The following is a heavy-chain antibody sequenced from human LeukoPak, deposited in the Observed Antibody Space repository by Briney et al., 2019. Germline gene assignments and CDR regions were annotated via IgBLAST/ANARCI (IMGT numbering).Heavy chain of an antibody. J-gene: IGHJ4*02. CDR1: GGTFSSYA. D-gene: IGHD3-22*01. CDR2: IIPIFGTA. Sequence: SVKVSCKASGGTFSSYAISWVRQAPGQGLEWMGGIIPIFGTANYAQKFQGRVTITADESTSTAYMELSSLRSEDTAVYYCATGNDDSSGYILFDYWGQGTLVTVSS. CDR3: ATGNDDSSGYILFDY. V-gene: IGHV1-69*13.